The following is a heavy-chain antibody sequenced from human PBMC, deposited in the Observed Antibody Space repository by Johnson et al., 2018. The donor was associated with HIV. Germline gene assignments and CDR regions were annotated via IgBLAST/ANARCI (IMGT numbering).Heavy chain of an antibody. V-gene: IGHV3-9*01. D-gene: IGHD3-3*01. CDR3: ASGGDGGF. CDR2: LSWNSVSL. CDR1: GFTFDDYA. J-gene: IGHJ3*01. Sequence: VQLVESGGGLVQPGRSLRLSCAASGFTFDDYAMHWVRQAPGKGLEWVSGLSWNSVSLVYANSVTGRFTISRDNAKNTLFLQINSLSAEDKAVYFWASGGDGGFWGQRTMCTVCS.